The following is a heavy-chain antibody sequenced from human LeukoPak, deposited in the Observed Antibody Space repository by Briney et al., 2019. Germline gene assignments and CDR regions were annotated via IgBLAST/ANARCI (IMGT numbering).Heavy chain of an antibody. Sequence: SETLSLTCAVYGGSFSGYYWSWIRQPPGKGLEWIGSIYHSGSTYYNPSLKSRVTISVDTSKNQFSLKLSSVTAADTAVYYCAREFGEWETDYWGQGTLVTVSS. D-gene: IGHD3-10*01. V-gene: IGHV4-34*01. CDR3: AREFGEWETDY. CDR2: IYHSGST. J-gene: IGHJ4*02. CDR1: GGSFSGYY.